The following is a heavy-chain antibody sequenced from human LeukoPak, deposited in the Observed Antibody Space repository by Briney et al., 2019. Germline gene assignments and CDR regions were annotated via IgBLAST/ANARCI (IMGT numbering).Heavy chain of an antibody. CDR2: IYTSGST. CDR3: ATTAYCSSTSCYNRDLDY. CDR1: AGSISSYY. D-gene: IGHD2-2*02. V-gene: IGHV4-4*07. Sequence: PSETLSLTCTVSAGSISSYYWSWIRQPAGKGLEWIGRIYTSGSTNYNPSLKSRVTMSVDTSKNQFSLKLSSVTAADTAVYYCATTAYCSSTSCYNRDLDYWGQGTLVTVSS. J-gene: IGHJ4*02.